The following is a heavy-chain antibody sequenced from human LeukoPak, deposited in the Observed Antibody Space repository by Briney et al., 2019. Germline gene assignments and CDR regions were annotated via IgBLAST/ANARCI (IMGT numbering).Heavy chain of an antibody. D-gene: IGHD2-2*01. CDR3: ARNDHCSSTSCSFYFDY. CDR2: IIPIFGTA. V-gene: IGHV1-69*13. CDR1: GGTFSSYA. Sequence: SVKVSCKASGGTFSSYAISWVRQAPGQGLEWMGGIIPIFGTANYAQKFQGRVTITADESTSTAYMELSSLRSEDTAVYYCARNDHCSSTSCSFYFDYWGQGTLVIVSS. J-gene: IGHJ4*02.